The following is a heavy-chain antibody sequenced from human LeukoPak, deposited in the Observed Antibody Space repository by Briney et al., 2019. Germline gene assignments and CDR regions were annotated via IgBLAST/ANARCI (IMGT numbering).Heavy chain of an antibody. D-gene: IGHD5-12*01. CDR1: GFTVSSNS. Sequence: PGGSLRLSCAASGFTVSSNSVSWVRQAPGKGLEWVSLIYGGGSTYYADSVKGRFTISRDNSKNTLYLQMNSLRPEDTAVYYCARHSGNSGSYYFDYWGQGTLVTVSP. CDR2: IYGGGST. V-gene: IGHV3-53*01. CDR3: ARHSGNSGSYYFDY. J-gene: IGHJ4*02.